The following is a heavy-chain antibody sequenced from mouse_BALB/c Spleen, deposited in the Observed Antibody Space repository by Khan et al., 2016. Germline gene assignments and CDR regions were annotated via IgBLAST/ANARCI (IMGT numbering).Heavy chain of an antibody. D-gene: IGHD1-1*01. CDR1: GFDFRRYW. Sequence: EVQLLESGGGLVQPGGSLKLSCAASGFDFRRYWMSWVRQAPGKGLEWIGEINPDSRTINYTPSLKDKFTISRDNANNTLYLQMSKVRSEDTALYYCARAGYYGYLAYWGQGTLVSVSA. J-gene: IGHJ3*01. CDR2: INPDSRTI. CDR3: ARAGYYGYLAY. V-gene: IGHV4-1*02.